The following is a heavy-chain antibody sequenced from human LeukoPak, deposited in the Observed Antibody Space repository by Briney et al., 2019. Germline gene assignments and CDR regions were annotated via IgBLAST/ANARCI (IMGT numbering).Heavy chain of an antibody. D-gene: IGHD6-19*01. CDR2: ISGSGGST. J-gene: IGHJ4*02. CDR1: GFTFSSYD. Sequence: AGGSLRLSCAASGFTFSSYDMSWVRQAPGKGLEWVSAISGSGGSTYYADSVKGRFTISRDNSKNTLYLQMNSLRAEDTAVYYCARGVRIAVAGYIDYWGQGTLVTVSS. V-gene: IGHV3-23*01. CDR3: ARGVRIAVAGYIDY.